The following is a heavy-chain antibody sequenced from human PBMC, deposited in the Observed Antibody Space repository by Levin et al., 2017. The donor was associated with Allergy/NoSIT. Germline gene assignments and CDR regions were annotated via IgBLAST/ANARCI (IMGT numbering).Heavy chain of an antibody. CDR1: GYTFTGYY. D-gene: IGHD2-15*01. J-gene: IGHJ5*02. CDR3: ARDLSDCNGGSCLSYWFDP. CDR2: MNSNSGDT. V-gene: IGHV1-2*06. Sequence: GASVKVSCKASGYTFTGYYMHWVRQAPGQGLEWMGRMNSNSGDTIYAQKFQGRFTMTRDTSITTAYMELTRLTSDDTAVYYCARDLSDCNGGSCLSYWFDPWGQGTLVTVSS.